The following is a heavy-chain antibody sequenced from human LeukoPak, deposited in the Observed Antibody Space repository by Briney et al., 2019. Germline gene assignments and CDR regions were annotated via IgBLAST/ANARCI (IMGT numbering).Heavy chain of an antibody. Sequence: GSLRLSCAASGFTFSNYWMYWVRQAPGEGLVWVSRISSDGSTTANADSVRGRFTISRDNTKSTLYLQMNRLRAEDTAVYFCARSISWHDGWFDPWGQGTLVTVSS. CDR2: ISSDGSTT. D-gene: IGHD2-2*01. CDR1: GFTFSNYW. V-gene: IGHV3-74*01. CDR3: ARSISWHDGWFDP. J-gene: IGHJ5*02.